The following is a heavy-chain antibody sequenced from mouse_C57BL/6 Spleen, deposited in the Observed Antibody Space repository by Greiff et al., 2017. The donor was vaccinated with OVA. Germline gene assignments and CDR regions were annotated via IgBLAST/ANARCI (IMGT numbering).Heavy chain of an antibody. CDR1: GYTFTSYW. J-gene: IGHJ4*01. CDR2: IDPSDSET. D-gene: IGHD2-5*01. V-gene: IGHV1-52*01. Sequence: VQLQQPGAELVRPGSSVKLSCKASGYTFTSYWMHWVKQRPIQGLEWIGNIDPSDSETHYNQKFKDKATLTVDKSSSTAYMQLSSLTSEDSAVYYCARSPAYYSNSYYAMDYWGQGTSVTVSS. CDR3: ARSPAYYSNSYYAMDY.